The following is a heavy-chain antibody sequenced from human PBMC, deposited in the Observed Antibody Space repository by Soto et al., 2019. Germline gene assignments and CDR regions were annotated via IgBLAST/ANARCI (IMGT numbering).Heavy chain of an antibody. V-gene: IGHV1-46*01. J-gene: IGHJ4*02. CDR2: INPSGGST. CDR3: ARDLGYYDFWSGYFDY. Sequence: GASVKVSCKASGYTFTSYYMHWVRQAPGQGLEWMGIINPSGGSTSYAQKFQGRVTMTRDTSTSTVYMELSSLRSEDTAVYYCARDLGYYDFWSGYFDYWGQGTLVTVS. D-gene: IGHD3-3*01. CDR1: GYTFTSYY.